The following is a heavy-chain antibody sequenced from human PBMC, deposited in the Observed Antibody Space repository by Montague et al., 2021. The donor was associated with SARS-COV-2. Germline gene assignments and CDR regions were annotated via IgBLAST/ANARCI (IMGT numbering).Heavy chain of an antibody. J-gene: IGHJ4*02. V-gene: IGHV6-1*01. CDR1: GESVSSNIAA. Sequence: CAISGESVSSNIAAWNWIRQSPSRGLEWLGRTYYRDKWYNDYAGSVRSRITIRPDTSKNQFSLQLNSVTTEDTAVYYCTQERGPGRTTWHYFDYWGQGTLVTVSS. CDR3: TQERGPGRTTWHYFDY. CDR2: TYYRDKWYN. D-gene: IGHD1-14*01.